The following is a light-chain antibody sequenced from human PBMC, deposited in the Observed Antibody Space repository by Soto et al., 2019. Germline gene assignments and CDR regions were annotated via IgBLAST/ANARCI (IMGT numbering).Light chain of an antibody. CDR2: GAS. CDR3: QQYDSWPPLYT. V-gene: IGKV3-15*01. Sequence: EILMTQSPAILSVSPGERATLSCRASQSVNNRLAWYQQRPGQTPRLLIHGASTRATGIPARFSGSGSGTEFTITISSRQSEDSAVYYCQQYDSWPPLYTFGQGTKLEI. CDR1: QSVNNR. J-gene: IGKJ2*01.